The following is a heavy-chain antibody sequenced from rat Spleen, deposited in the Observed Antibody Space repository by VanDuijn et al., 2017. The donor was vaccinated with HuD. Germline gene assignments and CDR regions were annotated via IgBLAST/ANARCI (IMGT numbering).Heavy chain of an antibody. D-gene: IGHD1-10*01. CDR1: GFIFNSYY. CDR3: ARDLTTTFDY. V-gene: IGHV5-27*01. J-gene: IGHJ2*01. Sequence: EVHLVESGGGLVQPGGSLKLSCAASGFIFNSYYMVWVRQAPTKGLEWVAYISTAGSNTFYRDSVKGRFTISRDNDKSTLHLQMDSLRSEDTATYYCARDLTTTFDYWGQGVMVTVSA. CDR2: ISTAGSNT.